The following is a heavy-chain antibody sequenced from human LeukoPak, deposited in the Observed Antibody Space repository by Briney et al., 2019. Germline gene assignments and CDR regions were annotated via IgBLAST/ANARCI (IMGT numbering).Heavy chain of an antibody. D-gene: IGHD2-15*01. CDR3: ARLGGAFYYYYYYMDV. Sequence: PSETLSLTCTVSGGSIRSTSYFWGWIRQPPEKGLEWIGNINYSGSTSYNPSLKSRVTIFVDTSKNQFSLKLSSVTAADTAVYYCARLGGAFYYYYYYMDVWGKGTTVTISS. CDR1: GGSIRSTSYF. V-gene: IGHV4-39*01. J-gene: IGHJ6*03. CDR2: INYSGST.